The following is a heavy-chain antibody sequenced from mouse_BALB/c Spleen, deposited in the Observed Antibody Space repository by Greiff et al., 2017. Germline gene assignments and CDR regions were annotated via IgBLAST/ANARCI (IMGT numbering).Heavy chain of an antibody. Sequence: EVQLQESGPDLVKPSQSLSLTCTVTGYSITSCYSWYWIRQFPGNILEWMGYIHYSGSTNYNPSLKSLISITRDTSKNHFFLQLNSVTTEDTATYYCARAGLYYAMDYWGQGTSVTVSA. CDR3: ARAGLYYAMDY. CDR1: GYSITSCYS. V-gene: IGHV3-1*02. J-gene: IGHJ4*01. CDR2: IHYSGST.